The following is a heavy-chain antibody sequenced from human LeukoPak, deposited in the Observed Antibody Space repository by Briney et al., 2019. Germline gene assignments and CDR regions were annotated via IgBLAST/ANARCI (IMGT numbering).Heavy chain of an antibody. J-gene: IGHJ4*02. Sequence: GGSLRLSCAASGINFRSSGMHWVRQAPGKGLEWVTFIQNDGSDKYYAASVKGRFTISRDNSKNTVYLHMASLRADDTALYYCAREGGRAVPGRFDRWGQGTLVTVSS. V-gene: IGHV3-30*02. CDR3: AREGGRAVPGRFDR. CDR1: GINFRSSG. D-gene: IGHD6-13*01. CDR2: IQNDGSDK.